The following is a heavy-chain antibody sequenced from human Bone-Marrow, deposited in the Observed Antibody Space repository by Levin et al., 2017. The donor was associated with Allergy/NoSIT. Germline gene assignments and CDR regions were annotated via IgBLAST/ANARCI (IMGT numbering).Heavy chain of an antibody. Sequence: GESLKISCKASGYTSNRYGVSWVRQAPGQGLEWIGWISAYNDNTNSARKFQGRVTLTIDTSTNTAYMEVGSLTSDDTAVYYCASHYSGSYNYFDYWGQGSLVTVSS. D-gene: IGHD1-26*01. CDR3: ASHYSGSYNYFDY. CDR2: ISAYNDNT. CDR1: GYTSNRYG. V-gene: IGHV1-18*01. J-gene: IGHJ4*02.